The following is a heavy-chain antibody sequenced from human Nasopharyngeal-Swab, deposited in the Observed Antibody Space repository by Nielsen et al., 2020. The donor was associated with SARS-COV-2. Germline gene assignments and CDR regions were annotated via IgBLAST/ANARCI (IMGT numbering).Heavy chain of an antibody. J-gene: IGHJ1*01. V-gene: IGHV3-23*01. CDR1: GFTFSSYS. CDR2: ITGNGDTT. CDR3: ARDLGGGYCTTTNCPGS. Sequence: GGSLRLSCAASGFTFSSYSMSWLRQAPGKGLEWVSTITGNGDTTYYADSVKGRFSISRDSSTNTLYLQMNNVRAEDTAVYYCARDLGGGYCTTTNCPGSWGQGTLVTVSS. D-gene: IGHD2-2*01.